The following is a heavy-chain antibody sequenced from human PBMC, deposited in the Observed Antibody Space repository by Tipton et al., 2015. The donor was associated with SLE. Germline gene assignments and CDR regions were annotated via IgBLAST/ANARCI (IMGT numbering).Heavy chain of an antibody. J-gene: IGHJ4*02. CDR2: IYYSGST. Sequence: TLSLTCTVSGGSISSSSYYWGWIRQHPGKGLEWIGSIYYSGSTYYNPSLKSRVTISVDTSKNQCSLKLSSVTAADTAVYYCARSRPDTSMVDYWGQGTMVTASS. CDR3: ARSRPDTSMVDY. D-gene: IGHD5-18*01. CDR1: GGSISSSSYY. V-gene: IGHV4-39*07.